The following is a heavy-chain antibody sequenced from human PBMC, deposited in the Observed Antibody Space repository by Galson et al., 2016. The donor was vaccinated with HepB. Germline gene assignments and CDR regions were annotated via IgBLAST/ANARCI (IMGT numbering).Heavy chain of an antibody. J-gene: IGHJ4*02. D-gene: IGHD3-3*01. CDR3: VGDFWSGAYSDRGY. V-gene: IGHV3-74*01. Sequence: SLRLSCAASGFTFSNYWIYWVRQVPGKGLIWISRINTDGTASDYADSVRGRFTISRDNAKNTVYPQMNSLRAEDTAVYYCVGDFWSGAYSDRGYWGQGTLVTVSS. CDR1: GFTFSNYW. CDR2: INTDGTAS.